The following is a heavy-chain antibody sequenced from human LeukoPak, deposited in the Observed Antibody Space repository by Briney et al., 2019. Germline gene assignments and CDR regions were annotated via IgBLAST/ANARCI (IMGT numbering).Heavy chain of an antibody. D-gene: IGHD5-12*01. CDR3: ASTSDIVATSPGSDSLDY. Sequence: SETLSLTCAVYGGSFSGYYWSWIRQPPGKGLEWIGEINHSGSTNYNPSLKSRVTISVDTSKNQFSLKLSSVTAADTAVYYCASTSDIVATSPGSDSLDYWGQGTLVTVSS. CDR2: INHSGST. V-gene: IGHV4-34*01. CDR1: GGSFSGYY. J-gene: IGHJ4*02.